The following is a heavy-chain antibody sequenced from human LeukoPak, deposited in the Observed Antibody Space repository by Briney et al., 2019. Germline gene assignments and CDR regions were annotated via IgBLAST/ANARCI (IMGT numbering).Heavy chain of an antibody. CDR3: ATYTVAGSEY. V-gene: IGHV3-48*01. CDR1: GFTFSSYS. J-gene: IGHJ4*02. D-gene: IGHD6-19*01. CDR2: ISSGGSNI. Sequence: PGGSLRLSCAASGFTFSSYSMHWVRQAPGKGLEWVSYISSGGSNIYYAASVKGRFTISRDNAKNSLYLQMNSLRAEDTAVYYCATYTVAGSEYWGQGTLLTVSS.